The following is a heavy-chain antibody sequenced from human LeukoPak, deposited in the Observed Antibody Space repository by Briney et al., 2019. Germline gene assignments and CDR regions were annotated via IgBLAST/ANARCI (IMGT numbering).Heavy chain of an antibody. CDR2: ISSSGSTI. CDR3: ARANNYRFYYYNYFDMDV. D-gene: IGHD1/OR15-1a*01. Sequence: GGSLRVSCAASGFTFSSYEMNWVRQAPGKGLEWVSYISSSGSTIYYADSVKGRFTISRDNAKNSLYLQMNSLRAEDTAVYYCARANNYRFYYYNYFDMDVWGKGTTVTIPS. J-gene: IGHJ6*03. V-gene: IGHV3-48*03. CDR1: GFTFSSYE.